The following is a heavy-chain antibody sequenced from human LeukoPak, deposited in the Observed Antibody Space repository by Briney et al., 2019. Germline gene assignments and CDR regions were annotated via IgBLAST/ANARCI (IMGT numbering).Heavy chain of an antibody. CDR1: GYTFTSCA. Sequence: ASVKVSCKASGYTFTSCAMNWVRQAPGQGLEWMGWINTNTGNPTYAQGFTGRFVFSLDTSVSTAYLQISSLKAEDTAVYYCARESNYGDQPDAFDIWGQGTMVTVSS. D-gene: IGHD4-17*01. V-gene: IGHV7-4-1*02. CDR2: INTNTGNP. J-gene: IGHJ3*02. CDR3: ARESNYGDQPDAFDI.